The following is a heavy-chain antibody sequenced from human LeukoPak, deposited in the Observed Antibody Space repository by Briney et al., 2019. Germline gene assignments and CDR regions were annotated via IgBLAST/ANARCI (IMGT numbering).Heavy chain of an antibody. V-gene: IGHV3-7*01. CDR1: GFTFSSYW. D-gene: IGHD5-18*01. CDR2: INQNGSGK. CDR3: ARDGYSYGYDSLDY. J-gene: IGHJ4*02. Sequence: GGTLRLSCAASGFTFSSYWMSWVRQAPGKGLEWVADINQNGSGKYYVDSVKGRFTISRDNAKNSLYLQMNSLRAEDTAVYYCARDGYSYGYDSLDYWGQGTLVTVSS.